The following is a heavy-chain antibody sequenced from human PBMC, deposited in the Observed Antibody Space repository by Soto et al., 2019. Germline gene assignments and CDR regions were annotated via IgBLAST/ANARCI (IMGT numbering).Heavy chain of an antibody. Sequence: EVQLLESGGGLVQPGGSLRLSCAASGFTFTTHAMNWVRQAPGKGLEWVSSISGSGGTTDYADSVKSRFTISRDNSKTALYLQMNSLRAEDTAVYYCAKGLGEFSYYGMDVWGQGTTVTVSS. J-gene: IGHJ6*02. CDR3: AKGLGEFSYYGMDV. V-gene: IGHV3-23*01. D-gene: IGHD3-10*01. CDR1: GFTFTTHA. CDR2: ISGSGGTT.